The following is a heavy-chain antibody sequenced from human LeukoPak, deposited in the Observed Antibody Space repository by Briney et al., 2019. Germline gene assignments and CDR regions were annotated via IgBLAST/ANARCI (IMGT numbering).Heavy chain of an antibody. CDR1: GGTFSSYV. CDR2: IIPIFGTA. D-gene: IGHD4-17*01. CDR3: LVPTTVTTGLREY. Sequence: ASVKVSCKASGGTFSSYVISWLRQAPGQGLEWMGRIIPIFGTANYAQKFQGRVTITTDESTSTAYMELSSLRSEDTAVYYCLVPTTVTTGLREYWGQGTLVTVSS. J-gene: IGHJ4*02. V-gene: IGHV1-69*05.